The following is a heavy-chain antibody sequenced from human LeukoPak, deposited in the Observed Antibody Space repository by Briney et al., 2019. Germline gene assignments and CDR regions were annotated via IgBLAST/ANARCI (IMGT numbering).Heavy chain of an antibody. D-gene: IGHD6-13*01. V-gene: IGHV4-59*01. Sequence: SETLSLTCTVSGGSISSYYWSWIRQPPGKGLEWIGYIYYSGSTNYNPSLKSRVTISVDTSKNQFSLKLSSVTAADTAVYYCARVSVGYSSSWYSHYYYYMDVWGKGTTVTVSS. J-gene: IGHJ6*03. CDR3: ARVSVGYSSSWYSHYYYYMDV. CDR1: GGSISSYY. CDR2: IYYSGST.